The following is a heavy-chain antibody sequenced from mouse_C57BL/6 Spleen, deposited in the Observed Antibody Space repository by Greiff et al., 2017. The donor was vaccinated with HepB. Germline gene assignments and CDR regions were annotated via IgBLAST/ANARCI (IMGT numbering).Heavy chain of an antibody. CDR2: ISSGGDYI. CDR3: TRGGITTVVDYWYFDV. V-gene: IGHV5-9-1*02. CDR1: GFTFSSYA. Sequence: DVQLVESGEGLVKPGGSLKLSCAASGFTFSSYAMSWVRQTPEKRLEWVAYISSGGDYIYYADTVKGRFTVSRDNARNTLYLQMSSLKSEDTAMYYCTRGGITTVVDYWYFDVWGTGTTVTVSS. D-gene: IGHD1-1*01. J-gene: IGHJ1*03.